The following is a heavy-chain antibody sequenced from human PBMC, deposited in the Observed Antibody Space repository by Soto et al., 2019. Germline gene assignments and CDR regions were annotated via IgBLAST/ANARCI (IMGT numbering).Heavy chain of an antibody. J-gene: IGHJ4*02. CDR2: VNHSGST. CDR3: AREDYHSSGQRDNY. CDR1: GGSFSGYY. D-gene: IGHD3-22*01. Sequence: TSETRSLTCAVYGGSFSGYYCSWIRQPPGKGLEWIGEVNHSGSTNYNPSLKSRVTISVDTSKNQFSLKLSSVTAADTAVYYCAREDYHSSGQRDNYWGQGTLVTVSS. V-gene: IGHV4-34*01.